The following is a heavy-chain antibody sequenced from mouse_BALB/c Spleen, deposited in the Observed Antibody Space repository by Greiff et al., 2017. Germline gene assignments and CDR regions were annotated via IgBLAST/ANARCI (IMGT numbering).Heavy chain of an antibody. CDR3: ARVSGLLRYYYAMDY. Sequence: EVQLVESGGGLVQPGGSLRLSCATSGFTFTDYYMSWVRQPPGKALEWLGFIRNKANGYTTEYSASVKGRFTISRDNSQSILYLQMNTLRAEDSATYYCARVSGLLRYYYAMDYWGQGTSVTVSS. D-gene: IGHD2-3*01. V-gene: IGHV7-3*02. J-gene: IGHJ4*01. CDR1: GFTFTDYY. CDR2: IRNKANGYTT.